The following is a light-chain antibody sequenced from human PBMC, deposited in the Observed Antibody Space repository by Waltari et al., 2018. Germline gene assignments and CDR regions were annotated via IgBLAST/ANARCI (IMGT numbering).Light chain of an antibody. CDR3: QSYDSSLYYV. Sequence: QSVLTQPPSVSAAPGQRATISCTGSSSNTGAGYDVHWYQQLPGTAPKLLIYGNNTRPSGVPDRFSGSKSGTSASLAITGLQAEDEADYYCQSYDSSLYYVFGTGTKVTVL. CDR1: SSNTGAGYD. J-gene: IGLJ1*01. CDR2: GNN. V-gene: IGLV1-40*01.